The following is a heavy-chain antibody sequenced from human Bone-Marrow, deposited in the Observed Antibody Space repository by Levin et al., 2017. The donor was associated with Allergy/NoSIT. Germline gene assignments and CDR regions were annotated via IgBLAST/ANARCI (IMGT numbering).Heavy chain of an antibody. CDR3: ARGRVSGDYLPTAHSRFFFQKYYFDY. CDR2: INHSGST. CDR1: GGSFRGYY. Sequence: SQTLSLTCAVYGGSFRGYYWSWIRQPPGKGLEWIGEINHSGSTYYNSSLKSRVTISVDTSKNQFSLKLSSVTAADTAVYYCARGRVSGDYLPTAHSRFFFQKYYFDYWGQGTLVTVSS. J-gene: IGHJ4*02. D-gene: IGHD4-17*01. V-gene: IGHV4-34*01.